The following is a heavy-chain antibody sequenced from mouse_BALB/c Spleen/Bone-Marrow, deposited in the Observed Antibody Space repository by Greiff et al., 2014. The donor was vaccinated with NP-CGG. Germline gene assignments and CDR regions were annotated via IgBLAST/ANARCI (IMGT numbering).Heavy chain of an antibody. CDR2: IHPSDSET. CDR1: GYSFTNYW. J-gene: IGHJ3*01. V-gene: IGHV1-74*04. Sequence: SGAELVRPGASVKLSCKASGYSFTNYWMNWVKQRPGQGLEWIGMIHPSDSETRLNQKFKAKATLTVDKSSITAYMQLSSPTSEDSAVYYCARFGNYEGFAYWGQGTLVTVSA. D-gene: IGHD2-1*01. CDR3: ARFGNYEGFAY.